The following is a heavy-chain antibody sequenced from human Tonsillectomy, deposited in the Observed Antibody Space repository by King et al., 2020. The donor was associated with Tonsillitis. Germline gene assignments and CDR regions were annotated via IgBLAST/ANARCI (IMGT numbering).Heavy chain of an antibody. D-gene: IGHD2-8*01. CDR1: GYTFTSYY. CDR3: ARAGGIVLMVYAIFY. V-gene: IGHV1-46*03. Sequence: VQLVQSGAEVKKPGASVKVSCKASGYTFTSYYMHWVRQAPGQGLEWMGIINPSGCSTSYAQKFQGRVTMTRDTSTSTVYMGLSSLRSEDTAVYYCARAGGIVLMVYAIFYWGQGTLVTVSS. CDR2: INPSGCST. J-gene: IGHJ4*02.